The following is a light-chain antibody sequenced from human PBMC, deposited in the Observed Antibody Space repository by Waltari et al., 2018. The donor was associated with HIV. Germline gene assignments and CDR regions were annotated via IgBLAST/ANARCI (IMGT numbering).Light chain of an antibody. V-gene: IGLV2-14*01. CDR3: RSFTSSSLYV. Sequence: QSALTQPASVPGSPGQSITISCTGTSSADGAYNYFSWYKQHPGKATKLMIYEVSNRPSGVSDRFSGSKSGNTASLTISGLQAEDEADYYCRSFTSSSLYVFGTGTKVTVL. J-gene: IGLJ1*01. CDR2: EVS. CDR1: SSADGAYNY.